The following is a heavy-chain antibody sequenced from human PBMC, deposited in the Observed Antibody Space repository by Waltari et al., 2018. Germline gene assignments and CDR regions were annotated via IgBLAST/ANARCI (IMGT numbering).Heavy chain of an antibody. V-gene: IGHV4-39*07. CDR3: AGDGQQLVES. D-gene: IGHD6-13*01. CDR1: GGSISSSSYY. CDR2: IYYGGST. J-gene: IGHJ5*01. Sequence: QLQLQESGQGLVKPSETLSLNCTVSGGSISSSSYYWGGIGQPPGKGLEWIGSIYYGGSTYYNPARKSRVTISVDTSKNQFSLKLSSETAADTAVDCCAGDGQQLVESWGQGTLVTVSS.